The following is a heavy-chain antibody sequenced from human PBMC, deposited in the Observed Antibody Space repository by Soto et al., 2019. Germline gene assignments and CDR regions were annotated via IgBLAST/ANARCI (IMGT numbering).Heavy chain of an antibody. J-gene: IGHJ4*02. D-gene: IGHD3-10*01. CDR1: GYTFTSYG. V-gene: IGHV1-18*01. CDR2: ISTYNGNT. Sequence: ASVKVSCEASGYTFTSYGISWVRQAPGQGLEWMGWISTYNGNTKYAQKLQGRVTMTTDTSTSTAYMELRSLRSDETTVFYCAREMVRGVGSDYWGQGTLVTVSS. CDR3: AREMVRGVGSDY.